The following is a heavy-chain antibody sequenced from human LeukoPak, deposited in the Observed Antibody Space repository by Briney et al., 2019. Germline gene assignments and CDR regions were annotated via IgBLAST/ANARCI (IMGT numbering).Heavy chain of an antibody. CDR1: GGSFSGYY. J-gene: IGHJ5*02. V-gene: IGHV4-34*01. D-gene: IGHD3-22*01. CDR2: INHSGST. Sequence: SETLSLTCAVYGGSFSGYYWSWIRQPPGKGLEWIGEINHSGSTNYNPSLKSRVTISVDSSKNQFSLKLSSVTAADTAVYYCARGRDKDYDSSGYPKYNWFDPWGQGTLVTVSS. CDR3: ARGRDKDYDSSGYPKYNWFDP.